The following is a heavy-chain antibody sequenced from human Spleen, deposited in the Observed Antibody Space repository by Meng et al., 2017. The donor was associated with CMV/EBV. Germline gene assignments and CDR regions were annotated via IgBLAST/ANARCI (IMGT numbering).Heavy chain of an antibody. D-gene: IGHD2-2*01. J-gene: IGHJ4*02. Sequence: YGGSFSGYYWSWIRQPPGKGLEWIGEINHSGSTNYNPSLKSRVTISVDTSKNQFSLKLSSVTAADTAVYYCTRGGRSGIIVPAAIAYWGQGTLVTVSS. CDR3: TRGGRSGIIVPAAIAY. CDR2: INHSGST. CDR1: GGSFSGYY. V-gene: IGHV4-34*01.